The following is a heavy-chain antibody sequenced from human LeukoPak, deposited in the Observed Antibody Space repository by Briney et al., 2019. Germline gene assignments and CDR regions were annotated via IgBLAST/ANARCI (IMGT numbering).Heavy chain of an antibody. Sequence: PSGTLSLTCAVSGGSISSNNWWSWVRQPPGKGLEWIGEIFHGGSTNYSPSLKSRVTLSLDKSKNQFSLRLTSVTAADTAVYYCAKSPIAAAGIDYFQYWGQGTLVTVSS. D-gene: IGHD6-13*01. CDR2: IFHGGST. V-gene: IGHV4-4*02. J-gene: IGHJ1*01. CDR1: GGSISSNNW. CDR3: AKSPIAAAGIDYFQY.